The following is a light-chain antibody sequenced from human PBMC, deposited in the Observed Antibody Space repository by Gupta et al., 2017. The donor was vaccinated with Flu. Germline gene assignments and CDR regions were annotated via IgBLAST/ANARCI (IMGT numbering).Light chain of an antibody. CDR1: QSVSNW. V-gene: IGKV1-5*03. J-gene: IGKJ2*01. CDR3: HEDYTHCNT. Sequence: DIQMTQSPSTLSASVGDRVTITCRASQSVSNWLAWYQQKPGKAPKLLIYQASSLESGVPSRFSGSGSGTEFTLSIMRLQADDIATYYSHEDYTHCNTLGPGTKMEIK. CDR2: QAS.